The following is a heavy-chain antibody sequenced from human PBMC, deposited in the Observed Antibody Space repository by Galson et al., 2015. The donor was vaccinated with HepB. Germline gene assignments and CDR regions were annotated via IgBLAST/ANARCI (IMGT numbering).Heavy chain of an antibody. CDR1: GFTFSSYA. Sequence: SLRLSCAASGFTFSSYAMSWVRQAPGKGLEWVSAISGSGGSTYYADSVKGRFTISRDNSKNTLYLQMNSLRAEDTAVYYCAKDQYSSSSWDYYYGMDVWGQGTTVTVSS. CDR2: ISGSGGST. V-gene: IGHV3-23*01. CDR3: AKDQYSSSSWDYYYGMDV. D-gene: IGHD6-6*01. J-gene: IGHJ6*02.